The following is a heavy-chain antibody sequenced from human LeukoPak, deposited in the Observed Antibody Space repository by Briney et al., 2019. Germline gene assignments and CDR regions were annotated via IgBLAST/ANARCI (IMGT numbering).Heavy chain of an antibody. J-gene: IGHJ5*02. CDR2: ISAYNGNT. CDR1: GYTFTSYD. Sequence: GASVKVSCKASGYTFTSYDINWVRQAPGQGLEWMGWISAYNGNTNYAQKLQGRVTMTTDTSTSTAYMELRSLRSDDTAVYYCASEITMVRGVPPAFDPWGQGTLVTVSS. CDR3: ASEITMVRGVPPAFDP. V-gene: IGHV1-18*01. D-gene: IGHD3-10*01.